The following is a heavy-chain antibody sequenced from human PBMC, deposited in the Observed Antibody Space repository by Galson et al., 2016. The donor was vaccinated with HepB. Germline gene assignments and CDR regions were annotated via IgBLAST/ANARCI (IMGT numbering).Heavy chain of an antibody. CDR3: ARDESAAGPFYYYYGIDV. CDR1: GFTFSNYA. Sequence: SLRLSCAASGFTFSNYAMHWVRQAPGKGLQWVAVISYDGSKKYYADSVKGRFTISRGNSKNTLYLEMNSLRVEDTAVYYCARDESAAGPFYYYYGIDVWGQRTTVTVSS. J-gene: IGHJ6*02. D-gene: IGHD6-13*01. CDR2: ISYDGSKK. V-gene: IGHV3-30*04.